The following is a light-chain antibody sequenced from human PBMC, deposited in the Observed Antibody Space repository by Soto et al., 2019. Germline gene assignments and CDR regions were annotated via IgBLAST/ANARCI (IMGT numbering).Light chain of an antibody. CDR3: TSYAGSSNLAV. J-gene: IGLJ2*01. Sequence: QSALTQPPSASGSPGQPVTISCTGTSSDVGGYNYVSWYQQHPGKAPKLIIYEVTKRPSGVPDRFSGSKSGNMASLTVSGLQAEDEADYYCTSYAGSSNLAVFGGGTKLTVL. CDR2: EVT. CDR1: SSDVGGYNY. V-gene: IGLV2-8*01.